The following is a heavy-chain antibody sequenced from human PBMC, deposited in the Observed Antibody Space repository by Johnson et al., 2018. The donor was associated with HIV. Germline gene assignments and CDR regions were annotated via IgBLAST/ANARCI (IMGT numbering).Heavy chain of an antibody. CDR1: GFTFSSYD. J-gene: IGHJ3*02. CDR3: SKLRVGATPPSTSLDVFDS. CDR2: IGTAGDT. V-gene: IGHV3-13*01. D-gene: IGHD1-26*01. Sequence: VQVVESGGGVVQPGGSLRLSCAASGFTFSSYDMHWVRQATGKGLEWVSAIGTAGDTYYPGSVKGRFTISRENAKNSLYLQMNSLRAEDTAVYYCSKLRVGATPPSTSLDVFDSWGQGTMVTVSS.